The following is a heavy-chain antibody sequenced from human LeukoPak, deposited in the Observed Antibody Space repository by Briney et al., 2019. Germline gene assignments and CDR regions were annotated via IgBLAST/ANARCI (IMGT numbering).Heavy chain of an antibody. V-gene: IGHV3-20*04. J-gene: IGHJ4*02. D-gene: IGHD6-19*01. CDR1: GVTFDDYV. Sequence: GGSLRLSCAASGVTFDDYVMNWVRQAPGEGLEWGSGINRNGVNTGYADSVRGRFTISRDNAQKSLYLQMISLRDEDMAFYYCAISQRSGWDYFDYWGQGTLVTVSS. CDR2: INRNGVNT. CDR3: AISQRSGWDYFDY.